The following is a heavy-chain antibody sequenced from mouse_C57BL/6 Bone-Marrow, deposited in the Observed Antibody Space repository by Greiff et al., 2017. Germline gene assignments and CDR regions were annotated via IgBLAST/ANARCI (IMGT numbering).Heavy chain of an antibody. CDR2: ISYSGST. V-gene: IGHV3-8*01. CDR3: ARSRGYYTGDFEV. Sequence: EVKLMESGPGLAKPSQTLSLTCSVTGYSITSDYWNWIRKFPGNKLEYMGYISYSGSTYYNPSLKSRISITRDTSKNQYYLQLNSVTTEDTATYYCARSRGYYTGDFEVWGTGTTGTVAS. CDR1: GYSITSDY. J-gene: IGHJ1*03. D-gene: IGHD2-3*01.